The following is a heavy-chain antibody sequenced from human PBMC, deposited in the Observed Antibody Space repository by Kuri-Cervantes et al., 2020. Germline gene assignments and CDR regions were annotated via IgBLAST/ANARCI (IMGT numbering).Heavy chain of an antibody. Sequence: GESLKISCAASGFTFASYTMTWVRQAPGKRLEWVSVISGSGTSTDYADSVKGRFTISRDNSKNTLYLQMNSLRAEDTAVYYCAKGGWLDDWGQGILVTVSS. CDR1: GFTFASYT. CDR3: AKGGWLDD. CDR2: ISGSGTST. J-gene: IGHJ5*02. V-gene: IGHV3-23*01.